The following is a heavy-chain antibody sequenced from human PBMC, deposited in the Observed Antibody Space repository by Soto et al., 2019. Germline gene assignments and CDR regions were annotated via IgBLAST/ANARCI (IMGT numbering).Heavy chain of an antibody. V-gene: IGHV3-74*01. CDR1: GFTFSSYW. D-gene: IGHD3-10*01. Sequence: GGSLRLSCAASGFTFSSYWMHWVRQAPGKGLVWVSRINSDGSSTSYADSVKGRFTISRDNAKNTLYLQMNSLRAEDTAVYYCARDFGSPFWGPPSGRHYDAFDIWGQGTMVTVSS. CDR2: INSDGSST. CDR3: ARDFGSPFWGPPSGRHYDAFDI. J-gene: IGHJ3*02.